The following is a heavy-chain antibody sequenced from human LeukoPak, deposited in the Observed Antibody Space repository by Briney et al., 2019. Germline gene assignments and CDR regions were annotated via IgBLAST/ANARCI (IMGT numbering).Heavy chain of an antibody. V-gene: IGHV3-30*02. J-gene: IGHJ4*02. CDR3: AKDHYRLVRIQLWLPDY. D-gene: IGHD5-18*01. CDR2: IGYEGVHK. CDR1: GFTFNNFG. Sequence: GGSLRLSCAASGFTFNNFGMHWVRQAPGKGLEWESFIGYEGVHKYYADSVKGRFTISRDNSKNTLYLQMNSLRAEDTAVYYCAKDHYRLVRIQLWLPDYWGQRTLVTVSS.